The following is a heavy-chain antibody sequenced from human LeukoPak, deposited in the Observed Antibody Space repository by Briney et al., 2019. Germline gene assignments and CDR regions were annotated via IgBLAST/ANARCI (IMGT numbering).Heavy chain of an antibody. Sequence: GGSLRLSCAASGFTFSSYAMHWVRQAPGKGLEWVAVISYDGSNKYYADSVKGRFTISRDNSKNTLYLQMNSLRAEDTAVYYCARDLRIAAAGTERWFDPWGQGTLVTVSS. CDR2: ISYDGSNK. V-gene: IGHV3-30*04. D-gene: IGHD6-13*01. CDR3: ARDLRIAAAGTERWFDP. CDR1: GFTFSSYA. J-gene: IGHJ5*02.